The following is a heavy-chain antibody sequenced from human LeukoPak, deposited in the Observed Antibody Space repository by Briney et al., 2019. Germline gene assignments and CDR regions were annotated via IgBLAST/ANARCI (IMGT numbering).Heavy chain of an antibody. V-gene: IGHV4-59*01. D-gene: IGHD3-22*01. CDR1: GGSISSYY. J-gene: IGHJ4*03. Sequence: SETLSLTCTVSGGSISSYYWSWIRQPPGKGLEWIGYIYYSGSTNYNPSLKSRVTISVDTSKNRFSLKLSSVTAADTAVYYCARNGDSCGYYPDWGHGCMATVSS. CDR3: ARNGDSCGYYPD. CDR2: IYYSGST.